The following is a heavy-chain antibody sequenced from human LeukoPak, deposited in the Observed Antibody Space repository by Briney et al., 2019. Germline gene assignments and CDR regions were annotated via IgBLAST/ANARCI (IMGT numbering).Heavy chain of an antibody. CDR2: IYTSGST. CDR1: GGAISSYY. V-gene: IGHV4-4*07. D-gene: IGHD3-3*01. Sequence: SETLSVNCTVSGGAISSYYWSWIRQPAGKELEWIGRIYTSGSTNYNPSLKSRVTMSVDTSKNQFSLKLSSVTAADTAVYYCARDRPGFGDFWSGHNWFDPWGQGTLVTVSS. J-gene: IGHJ5*02. CDR3: ARDRPGFGDFWSGHNWFDP.